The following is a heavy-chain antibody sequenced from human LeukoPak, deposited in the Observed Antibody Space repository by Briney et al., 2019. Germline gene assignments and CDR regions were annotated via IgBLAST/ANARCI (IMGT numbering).Heavy chain of an antibody. CDR1: GFTFNNYA. D-gene: IGHD3-22*01. CDR3: TTDLVITMIGDAFDI. CDR2: IKSKTDGGTT. J-gene: IGHJ3*02. Sequence: GGSLRLSCAASGFTFNNYAMSWVRQAPGKGLEWVGRIKSKTDGGTTDYAAPVKGRFTISRDDSKNTLYLQMNSLKTEDTAVYYCTTDLVITMIGDAFDIWGQGTMVTVSS. V-gene: IGHV3-15*01.